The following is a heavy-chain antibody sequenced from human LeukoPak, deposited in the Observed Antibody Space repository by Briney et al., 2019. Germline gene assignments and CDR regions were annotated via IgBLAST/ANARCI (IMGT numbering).Heavy chain of an antibody. Sequence: GGSLRLSCAVSGITLSNYGMSWVRQAPGKGLEWVAGISDSGGSTNYADSVKGRFTISRDNRKNTLYLQMNSLRAEDTAVYFCAKRGVLVGFHKEAYYFDSWGQGALVTVSS. CDR2: ISDSGGST. J-gene: IGHJ4*02. V-gene: IGHV3-23*01. D-gene: IGHD3-10*01. CDR3: AKRGVLVGFHKEAYYFDS. CDR1: GITLSNYG.